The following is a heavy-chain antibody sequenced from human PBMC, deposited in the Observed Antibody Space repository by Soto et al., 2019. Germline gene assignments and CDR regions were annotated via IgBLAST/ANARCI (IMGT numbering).Heavy chain of an antibody. V-gene: IGHV3-48*02. J-gene: IGHJ5*02. CDR1: GFTFSRYR. CDR2: ITSSSSTI. Sequence: HPGGSLRLSCAASGFTFSRYRMNWVRQAPGKGLEWISYITSSSSTIYYADSVKGRFTISRDNAKNSLYLQMNSLRDEDTAMYYCARDNGMAGSFDPWGQGTLVTVSS. CDR3: ARDNGMAGSFDP. D-gene: IGHD2-8*01.